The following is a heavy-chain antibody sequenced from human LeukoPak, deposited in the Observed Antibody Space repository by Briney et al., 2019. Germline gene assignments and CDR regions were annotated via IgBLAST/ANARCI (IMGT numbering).Heavy chain of an antibody. CDR3: AREGRNRGGNFEDY. D-gene: IGHD7-27*01. V-gene: IGHV4-39*07. CDR2: TCYSGST. Sequence: KTSETLSLTCIVSGGSISSSSYCWGWIRQPPGKGLDWVGSTCYSGSTHYNPSLKSRVTISVDKSKNHFSLKLTSVTAADTAVYYCAREGRNRGGNFEDYWGQGTLVTVSP. J-gene: IGHJ4*02. CDR1: GGSISSSSYC.